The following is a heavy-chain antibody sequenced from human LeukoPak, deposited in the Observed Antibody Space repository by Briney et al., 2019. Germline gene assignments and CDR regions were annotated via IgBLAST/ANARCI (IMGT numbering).Heavy chain of an antibody. J-gene: IGHJ5*02. V-gene: IGHV4-30-4*01. CDR2: IYYSGST. CDR3: AREHDYSLAWFDP. Sequence: PSQTLSLTCTVSGGSISSGDYYWSWIRQPPGKGLEWIGSIYYSGSTYYNPSLKSRVTMSVDTSKNQFSLKLTSVTAADTAVYYCAREHDYSLAWFDPWGQGTLVTVSS. D-gene: IGHD4-11*01. CDR1: GGSISSGDYY.